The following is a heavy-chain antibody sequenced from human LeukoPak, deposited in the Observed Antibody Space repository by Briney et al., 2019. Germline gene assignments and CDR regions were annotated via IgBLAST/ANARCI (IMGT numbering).Heavy chain of an antibody. D-gene: IGHD6-6*01. CDR3: ARPYSRSSIDGFDI. CDR1: GYSFSAYY. Sequence: ASVRVSCKASGYSFSAYYMVWVRQAPGQGLEWMGWLNLDRGDSNFEQKFQGRTTMTRDKPISTAYLELSSLTSDDTAVYYCARPYSRSSIDGFDIWGQGTMVAVSS. V-gene: IGHV1-2*02. J-gene: IGHJ3*02. CDR2: LNLDRGDS.